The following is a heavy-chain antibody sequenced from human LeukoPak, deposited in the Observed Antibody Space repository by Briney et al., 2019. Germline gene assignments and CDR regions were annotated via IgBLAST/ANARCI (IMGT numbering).Heavy chain of an antibody. D-gene: IGHD1-26*01. J-gene: IGHJ4*02. CDR2: IYYSGST. CDR3: AGSNSGSYYSSRHLVDY. CDR1: GGSISSGGYY. V-gene: IGHV4-61*08. Sequence: SETLSLTCTVSGGSISSGGYYWSWIRQHPGKGLEWIGYIYYSGSTNYNPSLKSRVTISVDTSKNQFSLKLSSVTAADTAVYYCAGSNSGSYYSSRHLVDYWGQGTLVTASS.